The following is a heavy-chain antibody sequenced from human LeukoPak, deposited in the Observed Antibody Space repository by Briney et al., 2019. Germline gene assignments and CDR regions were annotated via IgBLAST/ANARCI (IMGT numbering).Heavy chain of an antibody. V-gene: IGHV1-69*04. J-gene: IGHJ4*02. Sequence: SVKVSCKASGGIFSSYAISWVRQAPGQGLEWMGRIIPILGIANYAQKFQGRVTITVDKSTSTAYMDLSSLRSEDTAVYYCARDLPPYYFDYWGQGTLVTVSS. CDR2: IIPILGIA. CDR3: ARDLPPYYFDY. CDR1: GGIFSSYA.